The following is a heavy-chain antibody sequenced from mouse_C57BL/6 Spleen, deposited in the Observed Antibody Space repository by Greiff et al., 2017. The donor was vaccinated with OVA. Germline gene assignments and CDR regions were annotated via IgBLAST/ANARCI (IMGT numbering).Heavy chain of an antibody. CDR2: INPGSGGT. J-gene: IGHJ4*01. V-gene: IGHV1-54*01. CDR1: GYAFTNYL. CDR3: ARGYPVGYAMDY. Sequence: VQLQQSGAELVRPGTSVKVSCKASGYAFTNYLIEWVKQRPGQGLEWIGVINPGSGGTNYNEKFKGKATLTADKSSSTAYMQLSSLTSEDSAVYFCARGYPVGYAMDYWGQGTSVTVSS.